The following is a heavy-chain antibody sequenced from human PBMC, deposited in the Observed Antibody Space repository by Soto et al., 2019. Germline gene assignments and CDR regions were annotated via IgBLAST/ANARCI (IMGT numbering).Heavy chain of an antibody. CDR1: GFTFSSFSGYW. D-gene: IGHD2-21*01. Sequence: GGSLRLSCVDSGFTFSSFSGYWMSWVRQAPGKGLEWVANIKQDGSEMYYVDSVKGRFTISRDKTRNSLYLQMTSLRAEETAVYYCTGVKHYGGYSVYWAQGTLVTVSP. V-gene: IGHV3-7*03. J-gene: IGHJ1*01. CDR3: TGVKHYGGYSVY. CDR2: IKQDGSEM.